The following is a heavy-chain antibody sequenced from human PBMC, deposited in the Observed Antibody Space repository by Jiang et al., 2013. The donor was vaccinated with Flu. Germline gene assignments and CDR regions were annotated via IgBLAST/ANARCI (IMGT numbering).Heavy chain of an antibody. J-gene: IGHJ4*02. V-gene: IGHV1-8*01. CDR3: ARVVYYYGSGGAHYFPY. D-gene: IGHD3-22*01. CDR1: GYSFTNYD. Sequence: GAEVKKPGASVKVSCKASGYSFTNYDINWVRQATGQGPEWMGWMNPNSGTTGYAQKFQGRVAMTRDTSITTAYLELSSLRPEDTAVYYCARVVYYYGSGGAHYFPYWGQGTLVTVSS. CDR2: MNPNSGTT.